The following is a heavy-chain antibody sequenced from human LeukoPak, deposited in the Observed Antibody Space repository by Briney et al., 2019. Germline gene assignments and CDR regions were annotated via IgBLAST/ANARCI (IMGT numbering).Heavy chain of an antibody. V-gene: IGHV3-9*01. J-gene: IGHJ1*01. D-gene: IGHD6-19*01. CDR1: GFTFDNYA. Sequence: GGSLRLSCAASGFTFDNYAMNWVRQVPGKGLEWISLISWNSGTIGYADSVKGRSTISRDNANNFLYLQMNSLRAEDTALYYCARAYKDRSLAGKKEFFQHWGQGTLVTVSS. CDR2: ISWNSGTI. CDR3: ARAYKDRSLAGKKEFFQH.